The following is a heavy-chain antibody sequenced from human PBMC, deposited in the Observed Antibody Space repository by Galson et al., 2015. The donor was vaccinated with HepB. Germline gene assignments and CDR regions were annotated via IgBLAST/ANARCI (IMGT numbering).Heavy chain of an antibody. CDR3: ARDGMVYAISTWGWYFDY. CDR1: GFTFSSYA. D-gene: IGHD2-8*01. J-gene: IGHJ4*02. V-gene: IGHV3-30-3*01. CDR2: ISYDGSNK. Sequence: SLRLSCAASGFTFSSYAMHWVRQAPGKGLEWVAVISYDGSNKYYADSVKGRFTISRDNSKNTLYLQMNSLRAEDTAVYYCARDGMVYAISTWGWYFDYWGQGTLVTVSS.